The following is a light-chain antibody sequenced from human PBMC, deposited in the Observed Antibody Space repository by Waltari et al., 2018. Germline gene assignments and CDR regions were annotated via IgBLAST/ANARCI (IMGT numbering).Light chain of an antibody. CDR3: QQYGTSVFS. V-gene: IGKV3-20*01. CDR2: AAS. J-gene: IGKJ3*01. Sequence: ETVLTQSPGSLSLSPGETATLSCRARQSVCHTYLAWYQPRPGQAPRLLIYAASSRATGVPDRFSGSGSGSGSGTNFTLTISRLEPEDFAVYYCQQYGTSVFSFGPGTKVDF. CDR1: QSVCHTY.